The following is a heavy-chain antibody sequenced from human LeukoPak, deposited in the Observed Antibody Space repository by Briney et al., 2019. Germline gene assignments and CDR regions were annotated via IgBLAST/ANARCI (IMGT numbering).Heavy chain of an antibody. Sequence: ASVNVSFTSTGYTFIINGISWVRQAPGQGLEWLGWISVYSGNTNYAQRFQGRLTMTTDTSTTTAYMELRSLRSDDTAVYYCARDRQQGFDNWGQGTMVTVSS. D-gene: IGHD5-18*01. V-gene: IGHV1-18*01. J-gene: IGHJ3*02. CDR2: ISVYSGNT. CDR1: GYTFIING. CDR3: ARDRQQGFDN.